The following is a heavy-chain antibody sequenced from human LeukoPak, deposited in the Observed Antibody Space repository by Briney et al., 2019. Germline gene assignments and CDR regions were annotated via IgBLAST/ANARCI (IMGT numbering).Heavy chain of an antibody. V-gene: IGHV3-23*01. CDR2: ISGSGGST. J-gene: IGHJ4*02. D-gene: IGHD2-2*01. Sequence: PGGSLRLSCAASGFTFSSYAMSWVRQAPGKGLEWVSAISGSGGSTYYADSVKGRFTISRDNSKNTLYLQMNSLRAEDTAVYYCAKDRDYCSSTSCYLYYFDYWGQGTLVTVSS. CDR3: AKDRDYCSSTSCYLYYFDY. CDR1: GFTFSSYA.